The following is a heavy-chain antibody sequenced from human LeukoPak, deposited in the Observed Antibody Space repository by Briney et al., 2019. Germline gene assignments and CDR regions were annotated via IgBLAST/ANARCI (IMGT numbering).Heavy chain of an antibody. CDR2: VSGGGAYT. D-gene: IGHD2-8*01. CDR1: GFSFSSFA. V-gene: IGHV3-23*01. J-gene: IGHJ4*02. Sequence: PGGSLTLSCVGSGFSFSSFAMSWVRQAPGKGLEWGSTVSGGGAYTYYADSVKGRFTVSRDDSKSMHFLQMNSLRPEDTALYFCAKRITVSAGYYLDSWGRGTLVTVSS. CDR3: AKRITVSAGYYLDS.